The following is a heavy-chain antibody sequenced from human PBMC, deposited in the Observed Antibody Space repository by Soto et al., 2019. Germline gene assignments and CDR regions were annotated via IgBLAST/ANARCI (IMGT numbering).Heavy chain of an antibody. CDR1: GDSISNYY. CDR2: IYYSGST. Sequence: SETLSLTCSVSGDSISNYYWSWIRQPAGKGLEWIGRIYYSGSTNYNPSLKSRATISVDTSKNQFSLKMSSATAADTAVYYWPRIPVGTSIIYSFDPWCQAGLVTVSS. D-gene: IGHD1-1*01. V-gene: IGHV4-4*07. CDR3: PRIPVGTSIIYSFDP. J-gene: IGHJ5*01.